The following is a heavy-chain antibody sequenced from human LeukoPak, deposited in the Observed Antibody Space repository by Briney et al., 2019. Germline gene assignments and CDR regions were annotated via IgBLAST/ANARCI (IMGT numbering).Heavy chain of an antibody. V-gene: IGHV4-4*07. CDR2: IYTSGST. CDR3: AREDHHDFWSGYSGGLFDI. CDR1: GGSISSYY. J-gene: IGHJ3*02. Sequence: SETLSLTCTVSGGSISSYYWSWIRQPAGKGLEWIGLIYTSGSTNYNPSLKSRVTMSVDTSKNQFSLKLSSVTAADTAVYYCAREDHHDFWSGYSGGLFDIWGQGTMVTVSS. D-gene: IGHD3-3*01.